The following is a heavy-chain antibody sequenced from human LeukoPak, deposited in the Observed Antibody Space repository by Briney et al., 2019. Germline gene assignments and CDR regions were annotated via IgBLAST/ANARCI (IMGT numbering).Heavy chain of an antibody. CDR3: ARGGITIFGVVIIRVNWFDP. J-gene: IGHJ5*02. V-gene: IGHV4-39*07. Sequence: SETLSLTCTVSGVSISSNNYYWGWIRQPPGKGLEWIGSIYYSGSTYYNPSLKSRVTISVDTSKNQFSLKLSSVTAADTAVYYCARGGITIFGVVIIRVNWFDPWGQGTLVTVSS. CDR2: IYYSGST. CDR1: GVSISSNNYY. D-gene: IGHD3-3*01.